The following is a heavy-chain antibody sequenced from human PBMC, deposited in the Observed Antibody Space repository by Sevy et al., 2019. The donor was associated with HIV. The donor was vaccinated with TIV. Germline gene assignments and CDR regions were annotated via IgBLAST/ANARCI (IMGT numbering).Heavy chain of an antibody. D-gene: IGHD3-10*01. CDR2: IYPGDSDT. Sequence: GESRKISCEGSGYSFTRYWIGWVRQMPGKGLEWMGIIYPGDSDTRYSPSFQGQVTISADKSIRTAYLQWSSLKASDTAMYFCTRGYYGSGSYYNNFFDYWGQGTLVTVSS. V-gene: IGHV5-51*01. CDR1: GYSFTRYW. CDR3: TRGYYGSGSYYNNFFDY. J-gene: IGHJ4*02.